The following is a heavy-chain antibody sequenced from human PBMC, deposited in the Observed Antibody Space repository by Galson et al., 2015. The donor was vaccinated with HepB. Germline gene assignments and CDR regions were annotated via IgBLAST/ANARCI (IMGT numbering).Heavy chain of an antibody. J-gene: IGHJ4*02. Sequence: SVKVSCKASGYTFTGYYMHWVRQAPGQGLEWMGRINPNSGGTNYAQKFQGRVTMTRDTSISTAYMELSRLRSDDTAVYYCVSLDGYCSGGSCFDYWGQGTLVTVSS. CDR2: INPNSGGT. V-gene: IGHV1-2*06. CDR1: GYTFTGYY. D-gene: IGHD2-15*01. CDR3: VSLDGYCSGGSCFDY.